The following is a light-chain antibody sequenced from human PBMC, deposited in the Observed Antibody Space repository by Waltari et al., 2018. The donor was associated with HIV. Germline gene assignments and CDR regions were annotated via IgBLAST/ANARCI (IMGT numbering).Light chain of an antibody. CDR3: VTWDDSLRGVV. Sequence: SVVTQPPSASGTPGQGVTISCSGNTSNIGSNYVFWYQHLPGTAPKLLIHRNDQRPSGVPDRFSGSPSGTSAALAISGLRSEDEADYYCVTWDDSLRGVVFGGGTKVAVL. J-gene: IGLJ2*01. CDR1: TSNIGSNY. V-gene: IGLV1-47*01. CDR2: RND.